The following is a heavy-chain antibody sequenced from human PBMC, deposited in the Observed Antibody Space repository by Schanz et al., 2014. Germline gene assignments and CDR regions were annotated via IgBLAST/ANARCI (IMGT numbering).Heavy chain of an antibody. D-gene: IGHD1-26*01. CDR2: VCYDGSKK. CDR3: VKDLQRELLRDDHYYGMDV. V-gene: IGHV3-33*06. J-gene: IGHJ6*02. Sequence: QVQVVVESGGGVVQPGRSLSLSCAASGFTFSSYGMHWVRQVPGKGLEWVAVVCYDGSKKYYADSVKGRFTTSRDNSKNTMYLQMNSLRAEDTAVYYCVKDLQRELLRDDHYYGMDVWGQGTTVTVSS. CDR1: GFTFSSYG.